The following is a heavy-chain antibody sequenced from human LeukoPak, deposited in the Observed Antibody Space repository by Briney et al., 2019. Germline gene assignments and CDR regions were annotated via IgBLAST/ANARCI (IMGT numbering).Heavy chain of an antibody. CDR1: GGSFSGYY. CDR3: ARGQHNWFDP. V-gene: IGHV4-34*01. D-gene: IGHD2-2*01. J-gene: IGHJ5*02. Sequence: SETLSLTCAVYGGSFSGYYWSWIRQPPGKGLEWIGEINHSGSTNYNPSLKSRVTISVDTSKNQFSLKLSSVTAADTAVYYCARGQHNWFDPWGQGTLVTVSS. CDR2: INHSGST.